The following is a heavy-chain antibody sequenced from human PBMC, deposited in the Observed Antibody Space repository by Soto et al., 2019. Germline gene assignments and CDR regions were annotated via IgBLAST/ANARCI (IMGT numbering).Heavy chain of an antibody. V-gene: IGHV4-39*07. CDR2: IYYSGST. CDR3: AGEGAGTFDY. CDR1: GGSISSSSYY. D-gene: IGHD6-19*01. J-gene: IGHJ4*02. Sequence: SETLSLTCTVSGGSISSSSYYWGWIRQPPGKGLEWIGSIYYSGSTYYNPSLKSRVTISVDTSKNQFSLKLSSVTAADTAVYYCAGEGAGTFDYWGQGTLVTVSS.